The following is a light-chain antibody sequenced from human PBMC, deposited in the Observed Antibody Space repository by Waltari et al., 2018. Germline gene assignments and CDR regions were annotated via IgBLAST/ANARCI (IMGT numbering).Light chain of an antibody. CDR3: QSYDSSNVV. V-gene: IGLV6-57*03. J-gene: IGLJ2*01. CDR2: EDN. CDR1: SGSIASNY. Sequence: NFMLTQPHSVSESPGKTVTISCTRSSGSIASNYVQWYQQRPGSAPTTVIYEDNQRPSGVPVRFSGSSASSSTSASLTSSGLKAEDEADYYGQSYDSSNVVFGGGTKRTVL.